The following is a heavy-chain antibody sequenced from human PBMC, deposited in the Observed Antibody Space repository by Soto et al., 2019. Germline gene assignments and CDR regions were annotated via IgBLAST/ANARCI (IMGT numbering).Heavy chain of an antibody. J-gene: IGHJ4*02. CDR1: GHSLSSGGYY. Sequence: PSETLSLTCTVSGHSLSSGGYYWSWIRQHPGKGLEWVGYIYFTGSTLYNPSLKSRLAMSLDTSKNQFSLRLTSVTAADTAVYFCARDWGSSGWPNWGQGTPVTVSS. D-gene: IGHD6-19*01. CDR3: ARDWGSSGWPN. V-gene: IGHV4-31*03. CDR2: IYFTGST.